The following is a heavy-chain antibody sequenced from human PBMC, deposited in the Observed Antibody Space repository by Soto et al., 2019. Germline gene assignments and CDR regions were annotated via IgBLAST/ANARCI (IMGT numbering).Heavy chain of an antibody. CDR1: GYTFTGYY. Sequence: ASVKVSCKASGYTFTGYYMHWVRQAPGQGLEWMGWINPNSGGTNYAQKVQGWVTMTRDTSISTAYMELSRLRSDDTAVYYCARDRVVPAAVPYYYYYGMDVWGQGTTVTVSS. D-gene: IGHD2-2*01. CDR3: ARDRVVPAAVPYYYYYGMDV. J-gene: IGHJ6*02. V-gene: IGHV1-2*04. CDR2: INPNSGGT.